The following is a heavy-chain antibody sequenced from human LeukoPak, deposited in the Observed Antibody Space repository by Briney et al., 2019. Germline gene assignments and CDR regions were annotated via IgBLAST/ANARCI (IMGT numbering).Heavy chain of an antibody. CDR3: VGVGGYDSSGFLDY. CDR1: GFTFSNYG. V-gene: IGHV3-30*03. Sequence: PGGSLRLSCAASGFTFSNYGMHWVRQAPGRGLEWVALISYDGSDKHYADSVKGRFTVSRDNSKNTLYLQMNSLSRDDTAVYYCVGVGGYDSSGFLDYWGQGTLVTVSS. CDR2: ISYDGSDK. J-gene: IGHJ4*02. D-gene: IGHD3-22*01.